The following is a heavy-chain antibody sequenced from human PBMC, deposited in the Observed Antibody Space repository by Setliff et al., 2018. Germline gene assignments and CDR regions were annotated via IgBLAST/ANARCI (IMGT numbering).Heavy chain of an antibody. CDR2: INSSGNTI. D-gene: IGHD1-7*01. J-gene: IGHJ4*02. V-gene: IGHV3-48*01. CDR3: ARDILGKYNWNYAPDY. Sequence: PGGSLRLSCAGSGFTFSNYGMNWVRQAPGKGLQWLSLINSSGNTIYYADSVEGRFSISRDNAKNSLYLQMNSLRAEDTAFYYCARDILGKYNWNYAPDYWGRGTLVTVSS. CDR1: GFTFSNYG.